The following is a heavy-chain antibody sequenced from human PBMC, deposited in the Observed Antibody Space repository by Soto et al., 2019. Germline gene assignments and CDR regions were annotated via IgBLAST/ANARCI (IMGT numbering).Heavy chain of an antibody. Sequence: GESLKISCKGSGYSFTSYLISWVRQMPGKGLEWTGRIDPSDSYTNYSPSFQGHVTISADKSISTAYLQWSRLKASDTAMYYCASLPHLNIVGANYGMEVSGRGTMVVVCS. CDR2: IDPSDSYT. D-gene: IGHD1-26*01. J-gene: IGHJ6*01. V-gene: IGHV5-10-1*01. CDR3: ASLPHLNIVGANYGMEV. CDR1: GYSFTSYL.